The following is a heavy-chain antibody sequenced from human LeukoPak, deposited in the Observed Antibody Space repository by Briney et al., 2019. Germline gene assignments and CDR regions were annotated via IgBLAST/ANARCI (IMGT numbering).Heavy chain of an antibody. Sequence: GGSLRLSCAASGFTFSSYWMTWVRQAPGKGLEWVANIKQDGNEKYYVDSVKGRFTISGDNAKNSLYLQMNSLRAEDTAVYYCARVGFYDSSRYYPDYWGQGTLVTVSS. CDR3: ARVGFYDSSRYYPDY. V-gene: IGHV3-7*01. CDR2: IKQDGNEK. CDR1: GFTFSSYW. D-gene: IGHD3-22*01. J-gene: IGHJ4*02.